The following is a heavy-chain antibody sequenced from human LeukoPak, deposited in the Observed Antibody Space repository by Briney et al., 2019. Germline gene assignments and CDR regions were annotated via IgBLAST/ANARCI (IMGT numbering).Heavy chain of an antibody. CDR1: RDSVSSNSAA. J-gene: IGHJ6*03. D-gene: IGHD3-22*01. V-gene: IGHV6-1*01. Sequence: SQTLSLTCAISRDSVSSNSAAWNWIRQSPSRGLEWLGRTYYRSKWYNDYAVSVKSRITINPDTSKNQFSLQLNSVTPEDTAVYYCARERSSYYDSWYYYYYMDVWGKGTTVTVSS. CDR2: TYYRSKWYN. CDR3: ARERSSYYDSWYYYYYMDV.